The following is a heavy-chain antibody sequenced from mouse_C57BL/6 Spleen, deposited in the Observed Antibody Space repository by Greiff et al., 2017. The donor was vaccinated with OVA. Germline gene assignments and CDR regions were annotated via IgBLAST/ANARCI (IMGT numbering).Heavy chain of an antibody. V-gene: IGHV5-17*01. CDR1: GFTFSDYG. D-gene: IGHD3-2*02. CDR2: ISSGSSTS. Sequence: EVKLVEPGGGLVKPGGSLKLSCAASGFTFSDYGMHWVRQAPEQGLEWVAYISSGSSTSYYADTVKGRFTLTIDNATNTLFLQMTSLGSEDTAMYYCARESQAGLAYWGQGTLVTGSA. J-gene: IGHJ3*01. CDR3: ARESQAGLAY.